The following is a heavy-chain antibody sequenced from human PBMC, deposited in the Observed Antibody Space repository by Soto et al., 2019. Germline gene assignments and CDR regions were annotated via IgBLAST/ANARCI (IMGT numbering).Heavy chain of an antibody. CDR3: ARGEYCSGGSCYSIAFDI. CDR1: GYTFTGYY. D-gene: IGHD2-15*01. CDR2: INPNSGGT. V-gene: IGHV1-2*04. J-gene: IGHJ3*02. Sequence: ASVKVSCKASGYTFTGYYMHWVRQAPGQGLEWMGWINPNSGGTNYAQKFQGWVTMTRDTSISTAYMELSRLRSDDTAVYYCARGEYCSGGSCYSIAFDIWGQGTMVTVS.